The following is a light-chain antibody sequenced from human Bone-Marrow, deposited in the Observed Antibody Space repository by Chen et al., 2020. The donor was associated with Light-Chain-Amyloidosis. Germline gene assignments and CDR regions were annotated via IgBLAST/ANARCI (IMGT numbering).Light chain of an antibody. J-gene: IGLJ3*02. CDR1: NIGTTS. CDR2: DDS. CDR3: QVWDRSSDRPV. V-gene: IGLV3-21*02. Sequence: SYVLTQPSSLPAAPGQPATIACGGNNIGTTSVHWYQQTPGQAPLLVVYDDSDRPSGIPERLSGSNSGNTATLTISRVEAGDEADYYCQVWDRSSDRPVFGGGTKLTVL.